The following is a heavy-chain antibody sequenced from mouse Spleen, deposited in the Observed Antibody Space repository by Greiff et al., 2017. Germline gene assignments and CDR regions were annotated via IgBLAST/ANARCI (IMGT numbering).Heavy chain of an antibody. CDR1: GYAFSSYW. V-gene: IGHV1-80*01. CDR2: IYPGDGDT. D-gene: IGHD1-1*01. CDR3: AGSYYYGSSYVFAY. J-gene: IGHJ3*01. Sequence: LEESGAELVRPGSSVKISCKASGYAFSSYWMNWVKQRPGQGLEWIGQIYPGDGDTNYNGKFKGKATLTADKSSSTAYMQLSSLTSEDSAVYFCAGSYYYGSSYVFAYWGQGTLVTVSA.